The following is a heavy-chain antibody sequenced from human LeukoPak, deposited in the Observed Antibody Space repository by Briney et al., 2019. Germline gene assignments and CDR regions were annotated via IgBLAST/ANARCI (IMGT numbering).Heavy chain of an antibody. CDR2: VSHSGST. CDR3: ARHIMIVVTEYHFDD. CDR1: GGSISSSGYF. D-gene: IGHD3-22*01. J-gene: IGHJ4*02. V-gene: IGHV4-39*01. Sequence: SETLSLTCTVFGGSISSSGYFWGWIRQSPGKGLEWIGSVSHSGSTYYNPPLKSRATMSVDTSENQFSLDLRSATAADTAVYYCARHIMIVVTEYHFDDWGQGTQVSVTS.